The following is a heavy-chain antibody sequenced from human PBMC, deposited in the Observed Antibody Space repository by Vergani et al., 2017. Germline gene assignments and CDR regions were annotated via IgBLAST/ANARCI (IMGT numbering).Heavy chain of an antibody. Sequence: QLQLQESGPGLVKPSETLSLTCSVSGGSISSSSYYWGWIRQPPGKGLEWIGIIYYSGSTYYNPSLKSRVTISVDTSKNQFSLKLNSVTAADTAVYYCAKVGEGYCSSTSCYTEAYFQHWGQGTLVTVSS. CDR2: IYYSGST. CDR1: GGSISSSSYY. J-gene: IGHJ1*01. CDR3: AKVGEGYCSSTSCYTEAYFQH. V-gene: IGHV4-39*01. D-gene: IGHD2-2*02.